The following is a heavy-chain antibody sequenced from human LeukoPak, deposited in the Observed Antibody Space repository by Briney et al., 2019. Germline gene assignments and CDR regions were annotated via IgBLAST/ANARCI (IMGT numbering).Heavy chain of an antibody. D-gene: IGHD2-15*01. CDR1: GFTFSSYA. CDR3: ASTQRGDYFDY. CDR2: ISGSGGSA. Sequence: GGSLRLSCAASGFTFSSYAMSWVRQAPGKGLEWVSAISGSGGSAYYADSVKGRFTISRDNSKNTLYLQMNSLRAEDTAVYYCASTQRGDYFDYWDQGTLVTVSS. J-gene: IGHJ4*02. V-gene: IGHV3-23*01.